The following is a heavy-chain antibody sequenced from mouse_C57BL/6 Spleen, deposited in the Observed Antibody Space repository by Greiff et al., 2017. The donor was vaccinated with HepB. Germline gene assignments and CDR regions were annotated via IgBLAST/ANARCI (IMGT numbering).Heavy chain of an antibody. V-gene: IGHV1-54*01. D-gene: IGHD3-3*01. CDR2: INPGSGGT. J-gene: IGHJ4*01. CDR3: ARRGTGAMDY. Sequence: QVQLKQSGAELVRPGTSVKVSCKASGYAFTNYLIEWVKQRPGQGLEWIGVINPGSGGTNYNEKFKGKATLTADKSSSTAYMQLSSLTSEDSAVYFCARRGTGAMDYWGQGTSVTVSS. CDR1: GYAFTNYL.